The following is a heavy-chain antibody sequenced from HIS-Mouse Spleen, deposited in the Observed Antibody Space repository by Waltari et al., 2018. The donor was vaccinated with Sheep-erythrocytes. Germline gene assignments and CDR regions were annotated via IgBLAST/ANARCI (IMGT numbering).Heavy chain of an antibody. CDR3: ARLFYVDIVATTLFDY. J-gene: IGHJ4*02. CDR1: GYSFTSYW. V-gene: IGHV5-51*01. D-gene: IGHD5-12*01. CDR2: CSPCSSDT. Sequence: EVQLVQSGAEVKKPGESLKISCKGSGYSFTSYWIGWVRQMPGKGPERMGFCSPCSSDTRYSPSFQGQVTISADKSISTAYLQWSSLKASDTAMYYCARLFYVDIVATTLFDYWGQGTLVTVSS.